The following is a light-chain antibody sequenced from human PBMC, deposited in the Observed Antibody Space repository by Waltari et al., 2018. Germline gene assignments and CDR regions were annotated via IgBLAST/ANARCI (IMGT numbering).Light chain of an antibody. CDR3: QTGGHGTWV. CDR1: SGHISNV. J-gene: IGLJ3*02. CDR2: VNSDGSH. V-gene: IGLV4-69*01. Sequence: QLVLTQSPSASASLGASVKLTCTPSSGHISNVIAWHQQQPRKGPRYLLKVNSDGSHSKGDEIPVRFSGSCSGAERYLTISSLQSEDEADYYCQTGGHGTWVFGGGTKLTVL.